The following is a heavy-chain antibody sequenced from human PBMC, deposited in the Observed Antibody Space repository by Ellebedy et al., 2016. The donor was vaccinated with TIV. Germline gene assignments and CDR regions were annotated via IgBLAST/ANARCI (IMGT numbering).Heavy chain of an antibody. D-gene: IGHD3-10*01. V-gene: IGHV3-66*01. Sequence: GESLKISCAASGFTVSGNRMGWVRQAPGKGLDWVLISFGDGSTYYADPVKGRFTITRDDATNALYLQMNSLRAEDTAVYYCVREREGVRGEAWGQGTLVTVSS. CDR1: GFTVSGNR. CDR3: VREREGVRGEA. J-gene: IGHJ5*02. CDR2: SFGDGST.